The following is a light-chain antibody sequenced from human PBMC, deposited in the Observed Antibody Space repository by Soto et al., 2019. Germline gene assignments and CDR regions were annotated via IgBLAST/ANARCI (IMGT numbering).Light chain of an antibody. CDR2: KAS. Sequence: DLQMTQSPSTLSGSVGDRVTITCRASQTISSWLAWYQQKPGKAPKLLIYKASTLKSGVPSRFSGSGSGTEFTLTISSLQPDDFATYYCQHYNGYSEAFGQGTKVELK. CDR1: QTISSW. J-gene: IGKJ1*01. CDR3: QHYNGYSEA. V-gene: IGKV1-5*03.